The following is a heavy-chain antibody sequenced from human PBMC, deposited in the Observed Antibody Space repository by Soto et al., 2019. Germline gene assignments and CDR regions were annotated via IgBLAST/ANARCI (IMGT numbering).Heavy chain of an antibody. V-gene: IGHV1-69*02. CDR3: ARSYCSGGSCYTVYFDY. Sequence: SVKVSCTASGCALSSYTISWVRQAPGQGLEWMGRIIPILGIANYAQKFQGRVTITADKSTSTAYMELSSLRSEDTAVYYCARSYCSGGSCYTVYFDYWGQGTLVTVSS. D-gene: IGHD2-15*01. CDR1: GCALSSYT. J-gene: IGHJ4*02. CDR2: IIPILGIA.